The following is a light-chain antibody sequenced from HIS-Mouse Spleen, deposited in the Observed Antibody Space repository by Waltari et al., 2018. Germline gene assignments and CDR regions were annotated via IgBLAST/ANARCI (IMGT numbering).Light chain of an antibody. CDR3: SSYAGSNNSLYV. V-gene: IGLV2-8*01. CDR1: SSDVGGYNY. Sequence: QSALTQPPSASGSPGQSVTIPCTGTSSDVGGYNYGSCYQQHPGKAPKLMIYEVSKRPSGVPDRFSGSKSGNTASLTVSGLQAEDEADYYCSSYAGSNNSLYVFGTGTKVTVL. CDR2: EVS. J-gene: IGLJ1*01.